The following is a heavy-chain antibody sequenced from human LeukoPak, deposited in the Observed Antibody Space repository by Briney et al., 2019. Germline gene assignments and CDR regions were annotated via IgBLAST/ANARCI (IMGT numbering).Heavy chain of an antibody. CDR1: GFTFSSYS. V-gene: IGHV3-21*03. D-gene: IGHD3-22*01. J-gene: IGHJ4*02. Sequence: PGGSLRLSCAASGFTFSSYSMNWVRQAPGKGLEWVSSISSSSSYIYYADSVKGRFTISRDNAKNSLYLQMNSLQTEDTGVYYCSSHYDGSGDYWGQGTLVTVSS. CDR3: SSHYDGSGDY. CDR2: ISSSSSYI.